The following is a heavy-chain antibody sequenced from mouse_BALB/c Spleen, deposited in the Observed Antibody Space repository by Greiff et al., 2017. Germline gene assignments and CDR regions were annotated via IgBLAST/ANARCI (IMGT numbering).Heavy chain of an antibody. J-gene: IGHJ3*01. V-gene: IGHV14-4*02. CDR1: GFHIKDYD. CDR3: GRGYYDGVSVAWFAY. CDR2: IEPENGDT. D-gene: IGHD1-1*02. Sequence: VQLQQSGAGLVRAGASGKLSCTASGFHIKDYDMHWVKQRPEQGLEWIGWIEPENGDTEYAPKFQGKATMTADTSSNTAYLQLSSLTSEDTAVYYVGRGYYDGVSVAWFAYWGQGTLVTVAA.